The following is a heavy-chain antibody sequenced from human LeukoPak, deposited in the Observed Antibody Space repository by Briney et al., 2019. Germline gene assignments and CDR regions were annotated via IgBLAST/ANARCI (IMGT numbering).Heavy chain of an antibody. CDR2: IIPIFGTA. V-gene: IGHV1-69*05. Sequence: SVKVSCKASGGTFSSYAISWVRQAPGQGLEWMGGIIPIFGTANYAQKFQGRVTITTDESTSTAYMELSSLRSEDTAVYYCARDAVGATPTSRQNWFDPWGQGTLVTVSS. J-gene: IGHJ5*02. D-gene: IGHD1-26*01. CDR3: ARDAVGATPTSRQNWFDP. CDR1: GGTFSSYA.